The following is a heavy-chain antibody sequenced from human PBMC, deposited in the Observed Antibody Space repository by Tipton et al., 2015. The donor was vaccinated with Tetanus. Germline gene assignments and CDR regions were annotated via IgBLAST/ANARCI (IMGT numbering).Heavy chain of an antibody. V-gene: IGHV4-39*02. CDR3: ARHLYGYWFDP. Sequence: TLSLTCTVSGGSISDKKYYWGWIRQPPGKGLEWIASIYFEGSTYHSPSLESRVTIAVDTSQNVFSLRLTSVTAGDTAVYYCARHLYGYWFDPWGQGALVTVSS. CDR1: GGSISDKKYY. J-gene: IGHJ5*02. CDR2: IYFEGST. D-gene: IGHD3-10*01.